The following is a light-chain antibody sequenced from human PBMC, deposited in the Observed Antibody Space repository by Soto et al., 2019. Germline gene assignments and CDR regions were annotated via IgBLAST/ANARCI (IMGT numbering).Light chain of an antibody. Sequence: QSALTQPASVSASPRQSITISCTGTSSDVGSYNYVSWYQQHPGKAPKLMIFDVNNRPSGVSNRFSGSKSGNTASLTISGLQAEDEADYYCSSYTRGSTLAFGGGTKVTVL. CDR1: SSDVGSYNY. CDR3: SSYTRGSTLA. V-gene: IGLV2-14*03. J-gene: IGLJ2*01. CDR2: DVN.